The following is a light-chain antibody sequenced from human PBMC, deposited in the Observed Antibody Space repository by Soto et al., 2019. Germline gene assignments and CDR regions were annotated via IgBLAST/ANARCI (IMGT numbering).Light chain of an antibody. Sequence: SYELTQPPSVSVSPGQTARITCSGDALPKQYAYWYQQKPGQAPVLVIYKDSERPAGIPERFSGSSSGTTVTLTIRGVQAEDEDDYYCQYADSSGTWVFGGGTKLTVL. J-gene: IGLJ3*02. V-gene: IGLV3-25*03. CDR1: ALPKQY. CDR3: QYADSSGTWV. CDR2: KDS.